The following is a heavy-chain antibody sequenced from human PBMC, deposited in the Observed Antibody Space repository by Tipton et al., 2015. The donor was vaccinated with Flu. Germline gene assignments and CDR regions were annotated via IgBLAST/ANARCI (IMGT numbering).Heavy chain of an antibody. D-gene: IGHD3-9*01. Sequence: TLSLTCTVSGGSISSYYWSWIRQPPGKGLEWIGYIYYSGSTNYNPTLKSRVTISVDTSKNQFSLKLSLVTAADTAVYYCARGINDLTGPRFDYWGQGTLVTVSS. CDR1: GGSISSYY. V-gene: IGHV4-59*01. CDR3: ARGINDLTGPRFDY. CDR2: IYYSGST. J-gene: IGHJ4*02.